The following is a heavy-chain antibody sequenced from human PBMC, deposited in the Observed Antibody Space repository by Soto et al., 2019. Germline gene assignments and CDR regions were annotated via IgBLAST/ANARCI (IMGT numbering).Heavy chain of an antibody. Sequence: ASGKVSCKASGYTFTSYGIIWVRQAPGQGLEWMGWISAYNGNTNYAQKLQGRVTMTTDTSTSTAYMELRSLRSDDTAVYYCARDAAVGLFDYWGQGTLVTVSS. CDR3: ARDAAVGLFDY. CDR2: ISAYNGNT. CDR1: GYTFTSYG. J-gene: IGHJ4*02. D-gene: IGHD1-26*01. V-gene: IGHV1-18*01.